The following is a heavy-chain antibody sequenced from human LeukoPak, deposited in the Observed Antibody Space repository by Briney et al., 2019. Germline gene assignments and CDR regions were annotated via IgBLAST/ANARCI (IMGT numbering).Heavy chain of an antibody. CDR3: ARVDRLRSSGYYYAY. CDR2: IIPIFGTA. Sequence: SVKVSCKASGYTFTGYYMHWVRQAPGQGLEWMGGIIPIFGTANYAQKFQGRVTITADESTSTAYMELSSLRSEDTAVYYCARVDRLRSSGYYYAYWGQGTLVTVSS. V-gene: IGHV1-69*13. J-gene: IGHJ4*02. D-gene: IGHD3-22*01. CDR1: GYTFTGYY.